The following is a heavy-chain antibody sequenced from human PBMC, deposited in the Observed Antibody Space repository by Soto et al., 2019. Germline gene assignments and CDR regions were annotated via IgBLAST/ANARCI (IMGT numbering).Heavy chain of an antibody. D-gene: IGHD2-15*01. CDR1: GGTFSSYA. Sequence: QVQLVQSGAEVKKPGSSVKVSCKASGGTFSSYAISWVRQAPGQGLEWMGGIIPIFGTANYAQKFQGRVTISADESTSTAYMELSSLRSEDTAVYYCVRALALEAIVVVVGHGMVVWGQGTTVTVSS. V-gene: IGHV1-69*01. CDR3: VRALALEAIVVVVGHGMVV. CDR2: IIPIFGTA. J-gene: IGHJ6*02.